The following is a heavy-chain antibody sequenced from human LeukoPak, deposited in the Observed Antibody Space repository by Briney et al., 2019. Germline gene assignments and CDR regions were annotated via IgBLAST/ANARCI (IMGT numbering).Heavy chain of an antibody. CDR1: GFTFSSYG. V-gene: IGHV3-30*18. Sequence: GRSLRLSCAASGFTFSSYGMHWVRQAPGKGLEWVAVISYDGSNKYYADSVKGRFTISRDNSKNTLYLQMNSLRAEDTAVYYCAKAPRPWVGGATGSRYYFDYWGQGTLVTVSS. D-gene: IGHD1-26*01. J-gene: IGHJ4*02. CDR3: AKAPRPWVGGATGSRYYFDY. CDR2: ISYDGSNK.